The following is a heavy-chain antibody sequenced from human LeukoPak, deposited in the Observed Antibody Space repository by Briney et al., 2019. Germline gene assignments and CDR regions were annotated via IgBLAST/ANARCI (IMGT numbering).Heavy chain of an antibody. Sequence: PSETLSLTCTVSGGSISSYYWSWIRQPPGKGLEWIGYIYYSGSTNYNPSLKSRVTISVDTSKNQFSLKLSSVTAADTAVYYCAGAPDCSSTSCYGDAFDIWGQGTMVTVSS. V-gene: IGHV4-59*01. CDR1: GGSISSYY. CDR2: IYYSGST. D-gene: IGHD2-2*01. CDR3: AGAPDCSSTSCYGDAFDI. J-gene: IGHJ3*02.